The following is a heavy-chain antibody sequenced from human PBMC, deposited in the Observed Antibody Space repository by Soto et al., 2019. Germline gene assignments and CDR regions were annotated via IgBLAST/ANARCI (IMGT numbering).Heavy chain of an antibody. J-gene: IGHJ3*02. CDR2: INPNSGGT. CDR1: GYTFTGYY. Sequence: ASVKVSCKASGYTFTGYYMHWVRQAPGQGLEWMGWINPNSGGTNYAQKFQGWVTMTRDTSISTAYMELSRLRSDDTAVYYCARDGTLREDCSSTSCPDAFDIWGQGTMVTVSS. D-gene: IGHD2-2*01. V-gene: IGHV1-2*04. CDR3: ARDGTLREDCSSTSCPDAFDI.